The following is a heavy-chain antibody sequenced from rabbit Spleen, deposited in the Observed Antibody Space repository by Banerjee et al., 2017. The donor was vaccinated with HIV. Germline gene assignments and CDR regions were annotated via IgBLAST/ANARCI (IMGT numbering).Heavy chain of an antibody. Sequence: QSLEESGGDLVKPGASLTLTCTAAGFTINNYYYMCWVRQAPGKGLEWIGCIVTGRSGRTYYASWAKGRFTISKTSSTTVTLQLNSLTAADTATYFCATWDTDNTDFFDLWGPGTLVTVS. CDR1: GFTINNYYY. J-gene: IGHJ4*01. CDR3: ATWDTDNTDFFDL. CDR2: IVTGRSGRT. D-gene: IGHD7-1*01. V-gene: IGHV1S40*01.